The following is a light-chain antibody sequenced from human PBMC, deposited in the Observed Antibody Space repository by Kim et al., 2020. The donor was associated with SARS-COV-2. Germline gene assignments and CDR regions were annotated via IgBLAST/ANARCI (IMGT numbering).Light chain of an antibody. CDR2: DVS. V-gene: IGLV2-14*03. Sequence: GKSITISCTGTRSDIGGYNYVSWYQQHPGKAPKLMIYDVSNRPSGISYRFSGSKSGNTASLTISGLQAEDEADYYCSSYTSSSHVVFGGGTQLTV. J-gene: IGLJ2*01. CDR1: RSDIGGYNY. CDR3: SSYTSSSHVV.